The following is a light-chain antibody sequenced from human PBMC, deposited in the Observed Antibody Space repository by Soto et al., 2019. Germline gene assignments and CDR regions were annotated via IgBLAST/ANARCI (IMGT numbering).Light chain of an antibody. Sequence: EIVMTQSPATLSVSPGERATLSCRASQSVSSNLAWYQQKPGQAPRLLIYGASTRATGIPARFSGSGSGTEFTLTISSLQSEDFAVYYCQEYNNSPPDTFGQGTKLEIK. CDR3: QEYNNSPPDT. J-gene: IGKJ2*01. CDR1: QSVSSN. V-gene: IGKV3-15*01. CDR2: GAS.